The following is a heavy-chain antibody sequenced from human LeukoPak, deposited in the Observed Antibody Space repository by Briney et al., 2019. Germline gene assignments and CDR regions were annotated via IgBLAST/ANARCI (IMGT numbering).Heavy chain of an antibody. CDR3: VRGIDEYCSGGSCHPGHEDY. CDR2: INSDGSST. J-gene: IGHJ4*02. CDR1: GFTFSSYW. V-gene: IGHV3-74*01. Sequence: GGSLRLSCAASGFTFSSYWMHWVRQAPGKGLVWVSRINSDGSSTSYADSVKGRFTISRDNAKNTLYLQMNSLRAEDTAVYYCVRGIDEYCSGGSCHPGHEDYWGQGTLVTVSS. D-gene: IGHD2-15*01.